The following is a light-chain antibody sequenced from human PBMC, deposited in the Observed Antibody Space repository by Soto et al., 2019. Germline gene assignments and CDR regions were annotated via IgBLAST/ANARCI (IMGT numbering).Light chain of an antibody. V-gene: IGLV1-44*01. CDR2: SNN. Sequence: QSVQTQPPSASGTPGQRVTISCSGSSSNIGSNTVNWYQQLPGTAPKLLIYSNNQRPSGVPDRFSGSKSGTSASLAISGLQSEDEADYYCAAWDDSLNGPVVFGGGTKLTVL. CDR1: SSNIGSNT. J-gene: IGLJ2*01. CDR3: AAWDDSLNGPVV.